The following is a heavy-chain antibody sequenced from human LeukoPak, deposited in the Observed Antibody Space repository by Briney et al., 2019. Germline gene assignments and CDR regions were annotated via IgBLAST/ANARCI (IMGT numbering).Heavy chain of an antibody. D-gene: IGHD6-6*01. V-gene: IGHV4-59*01. CDR1: GDSISLYY. CDR3: ARVDPDSSSTLEVFDY. CDR2: IYYTGST. Sequence: SETLSLTCTVSGDSISLYYWSWIRQPPGKGLEWIGYIYYTGSTKSNPSLKSRVTISVDTSKKQFSLNLSSVTAADTAVYYCARVDPDSSSTLEVFDYWGQGTLVTVSS. J-gene: IGHJ4*02.